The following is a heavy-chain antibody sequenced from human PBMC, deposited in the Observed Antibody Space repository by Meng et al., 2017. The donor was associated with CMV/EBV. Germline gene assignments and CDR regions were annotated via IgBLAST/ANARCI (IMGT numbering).Heavy chain of an antibody. Sequence: ASVKVSCKASGYTFTSYGISCVRQAPGQGLEWMGWISTYNGNTNYAQKLQGRVTMTTDTSTSTAYMELRSLRSDDTAVYYCARGYSYGSLFDYWGQGTLVTVSS. D-gene: IGHD5-18*01. V-gene: IGHV1-18*01. CDR2: ISTYNGNT. CDR3: ARGYSYGSLFDY. J-gene: IGHJ4*02. CDR1: GYTFTSYG.